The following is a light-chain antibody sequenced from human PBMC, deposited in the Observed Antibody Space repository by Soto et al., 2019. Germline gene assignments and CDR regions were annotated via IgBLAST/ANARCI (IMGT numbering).Light chain of an antibody. CDR2: VNSGGSH. J-gene: IGLJ7*01. Sequence: QSVLTQSPSASASLGASVKLTCTLSSGHSNYAIAWHQRQPEKGPRFLMKVNSGGSHMKGDGIPDRFSGSSSGAERYLFISSLQSEDEADYYCQTWGTGSAIVVFGGGTQLTVL. CDR3: QTWGTGSAIVV. CDR1: SGHSNYA. V-gene: IGLV4-69*01.